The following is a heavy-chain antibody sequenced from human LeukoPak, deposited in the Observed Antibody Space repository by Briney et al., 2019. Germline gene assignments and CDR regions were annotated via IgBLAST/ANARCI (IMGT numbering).Heavy chain of an antibody. V-gene: IGHV1-8*01. D-gene: IGHD3-3*01. CDR3: ARVRGDYDFWSGSNWFDP. J-gene: IGHJ5*02. Sequence: GASVKVSCKPSGYTFTSYDINWVRQATGQGREWMGWMNPNSGNTGYAQKLQGRVTMTRNTSISTAYMELSSLRSEDTAVYYCARVRGDYDFWSGSNWFDPWGQGTLVTVSS. CDR1: GYTFTSYD. CDR2: MNPNSGNT.